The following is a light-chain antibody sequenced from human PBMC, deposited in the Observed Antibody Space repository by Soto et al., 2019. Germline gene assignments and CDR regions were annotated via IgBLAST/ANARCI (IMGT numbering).Light chain of an antibody. V-gene: IGKV3-15*01. CDR3: QQYNNWPLF. Sequence: EIVMTQSPATLSVSPGERATLSCRASQSVSSNLDWYQQKPGQAPRLLIYAASARAAGIPARFSGSGSGTEFTLTISSLQSEDFAVYYCQQYNNWPLFFGGGTKVDIK. CDR1: QSVSSN. J-gene: IGKJ4*01. CDR2: AAS.